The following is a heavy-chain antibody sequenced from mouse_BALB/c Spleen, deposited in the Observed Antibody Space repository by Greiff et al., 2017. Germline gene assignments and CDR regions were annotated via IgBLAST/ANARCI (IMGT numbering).Heavy chain of an antibody. CDR2: ISDGGSYT. V-gene: IGHV5-4*02. J-gene: IGHJ1*01. Sequence: EVKLVESGGGLVKPGGSLKLSCAASGFTFSDYYMYWVRQTPEKRLEWVATISDGGSYTYYPDSVKGRFTISRDNAKNNLYLQMSSLKSEDTAMYYCARETTVVATGYFDVWGAGTTVTVSS. D-gene: IGHD1-1*01. CDR1: GFTFSDYY. CDR3: ARETTVVATGYFDV.